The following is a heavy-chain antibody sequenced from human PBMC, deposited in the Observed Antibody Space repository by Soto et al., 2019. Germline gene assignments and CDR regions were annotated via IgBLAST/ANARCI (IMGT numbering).Heavy chain of an antibody. CDR2: IDWDDNK. CDR1: GFSLSTSGMS. D-gene: IGHD3-10*01. V-gene: IGHV2-70*04. Sequence: GSGPTLVNPTQTLTLTCTFSGFSLSTSGMSVSWIRQPPGKALEWLARIDWDDNKFYSTSLKTRLTISNDTSKNQVVLTMTNMDPVDTATYYCARDYGSASNWGQGTLVTVS. J-gene: IGHJ4*02. CDR3: ARDYGSASN.